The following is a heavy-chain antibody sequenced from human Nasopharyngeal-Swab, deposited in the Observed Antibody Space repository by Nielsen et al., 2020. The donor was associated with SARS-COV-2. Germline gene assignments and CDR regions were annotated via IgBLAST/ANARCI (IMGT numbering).Heavy chain of an antibody. CDR2: ISGSGGST. J-gene: IGHJ4*02. V-gene: IGHV3-23*01. D-gene: IGHD3-22*01. CDR3: ARVLTGTFYYDSSGYPDY. Sequence: WIRQPPGKGLEWVSAISGSGGSTYYADSVKGRFTISRDNSKNTLYLQMNSLRAEDTVVYYCARVLTGTFYYDSSGYPDYWGQGTLVTVSS.